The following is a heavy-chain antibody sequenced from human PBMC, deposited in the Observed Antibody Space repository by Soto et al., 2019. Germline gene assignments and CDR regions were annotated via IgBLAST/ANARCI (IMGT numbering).Heavy chain of an antibody. CDR2: INHSGST. D-gene: IGHD6-6*01. CDR3: ARGLGSIAARPRPAGMDV. V-gene: IGHV4-34*01. Sequence: ASETLSLTCAVYGGSFSGYYWSWIRQPPGEGLEWIGEINHSGSTNYNPSLKSRVTISVDTSKNQFSLKLSSVTAADTAVYYCARGLGSIAARPRPAGMDVWGQGTTVTVSS. J-gene: IGHJ6*02. CDR1: GGSFSGYY.